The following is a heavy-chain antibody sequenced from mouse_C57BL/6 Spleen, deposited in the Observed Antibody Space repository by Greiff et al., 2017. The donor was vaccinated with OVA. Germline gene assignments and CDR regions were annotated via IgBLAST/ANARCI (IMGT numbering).Heavy chain of an antibody. CDR2: INPSNGGT. Sequence: QVQLQQPGTELVKPGASVTLSCKASGYTFTSYWMHWVKQRPGHGLEWLGNINPSNGGTNYNEKFKSKATLTVDKSSITAYMQLSSLTSEDSAVYYCAIDSSGYSAYWGQGTLVTVSA. D-gene: IGHD3-2*02. CDR1: GYTFTSYW. J-gene: IGHJ3*01. CDR3: AIDSSGYSAY. V-gene: IGHV1-53*01.